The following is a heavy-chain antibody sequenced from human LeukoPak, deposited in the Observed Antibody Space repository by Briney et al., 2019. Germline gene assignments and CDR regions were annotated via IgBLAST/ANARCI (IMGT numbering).Heavy chain of an antibody. V-gene: IGHV3-53*01. CDR2: IYSGGST. D-gene: IGHD2-21*02. J-gene: IGHJ3*02. CDR3: ARLGRYCGGDCSRAFDI. CDR1: GFTVSSNY. Sequence: GGSLRLSCAASGFTVSSNYMSWVRQAPRKGLEWVSVIYSGGSTYYADSVKGRFTISRDNSKNTLYLQMNSLRAEDTAVYYCARLGRYCGGDCSRAFDIWGQGTMVTVSS.